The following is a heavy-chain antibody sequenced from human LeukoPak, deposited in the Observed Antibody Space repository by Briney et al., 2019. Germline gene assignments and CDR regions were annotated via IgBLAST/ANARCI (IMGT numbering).Heavy chain of an antibody. Sequence: PSETLSLTCTVSGASISSYYWSWIRQPPGKGLEWIGYIYYSGSTNYNPSLKSRVTISVDTSKNRFSLKLSSVTAADTAVYYCARGELAAALDYWGQGTLVTVSS. CDR3: ARGELAAALDY. J-gene: IGHJ4*02. D-gene: IGHD6-13*01. CDR1: GASISSYY. V-gene: IGHV4-59*01. CDR2: IYYSGST.